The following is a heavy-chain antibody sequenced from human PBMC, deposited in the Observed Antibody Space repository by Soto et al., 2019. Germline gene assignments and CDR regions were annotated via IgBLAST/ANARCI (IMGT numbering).Heavy chain of an antibody. Sequence: ASVKVSCKVSGYTLTELSMHWVRQAPGKGLEWMGGFDPEDGETIYAQKFQGRVTMTEDTSTDTAYMELSSLRSEDTAVYYCAKKERARSVGRWIYYFDYWGQGTLVNVSS. J-gene: IGHJ4*02. V-gene: IGHV1-24*01. CDR3: AKKERARSVGRWIYYFDY. CDR1: GYTLTELS. D-gene: IGHD5-12*01. CDR2: FDPEDGET.